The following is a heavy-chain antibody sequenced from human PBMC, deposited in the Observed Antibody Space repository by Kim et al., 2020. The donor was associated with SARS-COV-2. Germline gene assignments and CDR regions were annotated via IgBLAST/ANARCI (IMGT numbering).Heavy chain of an antibody. CDR1: GFTFSSYS. Sequence: GGSLRLSCAASGFTFSSYSMNWVRQAPGKGLEWVSSISSSSSYIYYADSVKGRFTISRDNAKNSLYLQMNSLRAEDTAVYYCARDRRYCSGGSCDYYYYGMDVWGQGTTVTVSS. V-gene: IGHV3-21*01. D-gene: IGHD2-15*01. CDR3: ARDRRYCSGGSCDYYYYGMDV. CDR2: ISSSSSYI. J-gene: IGHJ6*02.